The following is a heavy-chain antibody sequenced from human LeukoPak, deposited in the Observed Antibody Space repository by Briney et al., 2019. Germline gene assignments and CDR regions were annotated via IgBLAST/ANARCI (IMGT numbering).Heavy chain of an antibody. Sequence: GGSLRLSCAASGFTFSSYAMSWVRQAPGKGREWVSAISGSGGSTYYADSVKGRFTISRDNSKNTLYLQMNSLRAEDMALYYCAKDRSWSHDAFDIWGQGTMVTVSS. D-gene: IGHD2-8*02. V-gene: IGHV3-23*01. J-gene: IGHJ3*02. CDR1: GFTFSSYA. CDR3: AKDRSWSHDAFDI. CDR2: ISGSGGST.